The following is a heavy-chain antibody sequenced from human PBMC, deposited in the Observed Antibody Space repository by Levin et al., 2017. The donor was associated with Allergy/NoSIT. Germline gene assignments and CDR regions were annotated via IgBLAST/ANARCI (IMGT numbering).Heavy chain of an antibody. Sequence: GESLKISCAASGFTFSSYAMHWVRQAPGKGLEWVAVISYDGSNKYYADSVKGRFTISRDNSKNTLYLQMNSLRAEDTAVYYCARDLIVVVVAATGVLDYWGQGTLVTVSS. CDR2: ISYDGSNK. J-gene: IGHJ4*02. V-gene: IGHV3-30-3*01. D-gene: IGHD2-15*01. CDR3: ARDLIVVVVAATGVLDY. CDR1: GFTFSSYA.